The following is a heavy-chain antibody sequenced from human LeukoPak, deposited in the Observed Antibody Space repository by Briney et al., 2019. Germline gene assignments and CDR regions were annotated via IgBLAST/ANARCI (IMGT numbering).Heavy chain of an antibody. CDR1: GFTFSSYW. Sequence: PGGSLRLSCAASGFTFSSYWMSWVRQAPGKGLEWVANIKQDGSEKYYVDSVKGRFTISRDNAKNSLYLQMNSLRAEDTAVYYCARDAAHDYGDYSDYWGQGTLVTVSS. CDR2: IKQDGSEK. V-gene: IGHV3-7*03. J-gene: IGHJ4*02. D-gene: IGHD4-17*01. CDR3: ARDAAHDYGDYSDY.